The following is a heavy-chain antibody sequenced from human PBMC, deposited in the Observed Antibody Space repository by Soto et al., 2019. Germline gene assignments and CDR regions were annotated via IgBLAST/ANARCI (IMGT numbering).Heavy chain of an antibody. J-gene: IGHJ4*02. V-gene: IGHV2-5*02. CDR3: TNLNGIVGATGDY. CDR1: GFSLSTSGEG. Sequence: QITLKESGPTLVKPTQTLTLTCTFSGFSLSTSGEGVGWIRQPPGKALEWLALIYWDDDKRYSPSLNSRLTXTXDXXKNQVVRTMTNMDHVDTDTYYCTNLNGIVGATGDYWGQGTLVTVSS. CDR2: IYWDDDK. D-gene: IGHD1-26*01.